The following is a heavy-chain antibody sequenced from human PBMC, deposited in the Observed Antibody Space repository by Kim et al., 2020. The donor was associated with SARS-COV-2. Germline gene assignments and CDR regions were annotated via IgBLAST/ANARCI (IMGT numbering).Heavy chain of an antibody. J-gene: IGHJ6*02. Sequence: ASVKVSCKASGYTFTSYAMHWVRQAPGQRLEWMGWINAGNGNTKYSQKFQGRVTITRDTSASTAYMELSSLRSEDTAVYYCARDKVVRGVIITPYYYYGMDVWGQGTTVTVSS. D-gene: IGHD3-10*01. CDR1: GYTFTSYA. V-gene: IGHV1-3*01. CDR3: ARDKVVRGVIITPYYYYGMDV. CDR2: INAGNGNT.